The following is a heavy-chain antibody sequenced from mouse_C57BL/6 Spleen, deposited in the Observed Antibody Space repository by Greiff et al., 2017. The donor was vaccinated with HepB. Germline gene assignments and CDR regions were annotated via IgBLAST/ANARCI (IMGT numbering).Heavy chain of an antibody. J-gene: IGHJ1*03. CDR3: ARWDDYWYFDV. CDR1: GYTFPSYG. V-gene: IGHV1-81*01. D-gene: IGHD2-3*01. CDR2: IYPRSGNT. Sequence: QVQLQQSGASLARPGASVKLSCKASGYTFPSYGISWVKQRTRQGLEWIGEIYPRSGNTYYNEKVKGKATLTADKSSSTAYMELRSLTSEDSAVYFCARWDDYWYFDVWGTGTTVTVAS.